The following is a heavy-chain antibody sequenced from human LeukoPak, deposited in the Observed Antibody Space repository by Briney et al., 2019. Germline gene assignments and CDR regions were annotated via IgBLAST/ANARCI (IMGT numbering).Heavy chain of an antibody. CDR3: AREHIVVVPAAGDYYYGMDV. D-gene: IGHD2-2*01. CDR2: IWYDGSNK. CDR1: GFTFSSYG. Sequence: GGSLRLSCAASGFTFSSYGMHWVRQAPGKGLEWVAVIWYDGSNKYYADSVKGRFTISRDNSKNTLYLQMNSLRAEGTAVYYCAREHIVVVPAAGDYYYGMDVWGQGTTVTVSS. V-gene: IGHV3-33*01. J-gene: IGHJ6*02.